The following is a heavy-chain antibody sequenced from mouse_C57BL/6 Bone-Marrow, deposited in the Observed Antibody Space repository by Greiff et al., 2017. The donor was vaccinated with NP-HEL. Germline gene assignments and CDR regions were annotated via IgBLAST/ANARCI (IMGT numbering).Heavy chain of an antibody. D-gene: IGHD1-1*01. CDR3: ARGGRVYYYGSSYTWFAY. CDR2: IDPSDSYT. CDR1: GYTFTSYW. Sequence: QVQLQQPGAELVMPGASVKLSCKASGYTFTSYWMHWVKQRPGQGLEWIGEIDPSDSYTNYNQKFKGKSTLTVDKSSSTAYMQLSSLTSEDSAVYYCARGGRVYYYGSSYTWFAYWGQGTLVTVSA. J-gene: IGHJ3*01. V-gene: IGHV1-69*01.